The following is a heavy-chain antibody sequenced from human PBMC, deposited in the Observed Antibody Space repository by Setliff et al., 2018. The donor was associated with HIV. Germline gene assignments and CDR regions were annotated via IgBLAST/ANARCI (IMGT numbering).Heavy chain of an antibody. J-gene: IGHJ6*02. Sequence: GGSLRLSCTASGFTFGDYTMSWFRQAPGKGLEWVSYISSSGSTIYYADSVKGRFTISRDNAKNSLYLQMNSLRAEDTAVYYCARGAARPRYYYGMDVWGQGTTVTVSS. CDR1: GFTFGDYT. CDR2: ISSSGSTI. CDR3: ARGAARPRYYYGMDV. V-gene: IGHV3-48*03. D-gene: IGHD6-6*01.